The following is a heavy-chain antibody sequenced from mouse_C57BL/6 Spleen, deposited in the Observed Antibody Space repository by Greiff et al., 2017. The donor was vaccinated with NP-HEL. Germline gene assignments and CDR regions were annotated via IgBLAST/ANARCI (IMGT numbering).Heavy chain of an antibody. V-gene: IGHV6-6*01. J-gene: IGHJ4*01. CDR1: GFTFSDAW. CDR2: IRNKANNHAT. Sequence: EVKVIESGGGLVQPGGSMKLSCAASGFTFSDAWMDWVRQSPEKGLEWVAEIRNKANNHATYYAESVKGRFTISRDDSKSSVYLQMNSLRAEDTGIYYCTSPFSYYAMDYWGQGTSVTVSS. CDR3: TSPFSYYAMDY.